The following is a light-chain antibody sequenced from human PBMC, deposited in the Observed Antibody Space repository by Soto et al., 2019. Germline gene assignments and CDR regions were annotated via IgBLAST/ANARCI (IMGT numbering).Light chain of an antibody. Sequence: EIVMTQSPATLSVSPGERATLSCGASQSVSSNLAWYQQKPGQAPRLLFYGASTRATDIPARFSGSGSGTEFTLTISSLQSEDFAVYYCQQCNDWPWTFGLGTKVEIK. CDR1: QSVSSN. V-gene: IGKV3-15*01. CDR2: GAS. J-gene: IGKJ1*01. CDR3: QQCNDWPWT.